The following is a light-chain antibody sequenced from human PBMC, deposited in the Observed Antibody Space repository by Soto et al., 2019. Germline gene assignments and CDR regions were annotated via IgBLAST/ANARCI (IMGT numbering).Light chain of an antibody. J-gene: IGKJ5*01. V-gene: IGKV1-12*01. CDR2: EAT. CDR1: QGLKS. Sequence: DIQLTQSPSSVSASVGDTVTSTCRASQGLKSLAWYQQKPGKAPRLLIYEATNLQSGVPPRFSGSGSGTDFTLTISSLQPEDFATYFCQQANSFPITFGQGTRLEIK. CDR3: QQANSFPIT.